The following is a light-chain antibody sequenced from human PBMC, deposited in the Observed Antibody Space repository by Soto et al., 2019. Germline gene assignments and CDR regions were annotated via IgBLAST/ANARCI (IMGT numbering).Light chain of an antibody. CDR3: KSYDSSLSGAYV. V-gene: IGLV1-40*01. CDR2: GNN. Sequence: QSVLTQPPSVSGAPGQSFTISCTVSSSNIGAGYDVNWYQQLPGTSPKLLIYGNNNRPSGVPDRFSGSKSCTSASLAINGLQDEDEADYYCKSYDSSLSGAYVFGTGTKLTVL. J-gene: IGLJ1*01. CDR1: SSNIGAGYD.